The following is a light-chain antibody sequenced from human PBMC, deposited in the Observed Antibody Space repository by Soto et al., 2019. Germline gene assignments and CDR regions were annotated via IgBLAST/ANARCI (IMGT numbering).Light chain of an antibody. CDR2: DAS. V-gene: IGKV3-11*01. J-gene: IGKJ4*01. CDR1: PCLSSH. CDR3: QQRCHSCT. Sequence: EIVLTQSPSTLSMSQGERASLPCRATPCLSSHFACYQHTPGQAPMLLIYDASNRATGIPARFSGSGSGTDFTLTIINSEPYDFSVYYCQQRCHSCTFGGGTKVDIK.